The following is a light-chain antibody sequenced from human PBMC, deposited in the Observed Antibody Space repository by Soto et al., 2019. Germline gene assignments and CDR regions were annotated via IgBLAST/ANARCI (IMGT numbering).Light chain of an antibody. CDR2: AAS. CDR1: QSISSY. V-gene: IGKV1-39*01. CDR3: QQSYSNTLT. J-gene: IGKJ4*01. Sequence: DIQMTQYPSSLSASVGDRVTITCRASQSISSYLNWYQQKPGKAPKLLIYAASSLQSGVPSRFSGSGSGTDFTLTISSLQPEDFATYYCQQSYSNTLTFGGGTKVDIK.